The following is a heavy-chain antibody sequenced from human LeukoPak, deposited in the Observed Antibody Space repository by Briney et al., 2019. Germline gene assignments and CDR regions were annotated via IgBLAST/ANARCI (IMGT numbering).Heavy chain of an antibody. V-gene: IGHV1-2*02. D-gene: IGHD1-26*01. CDR1: GYTFTGYY. J-gene: IGHJ6*03. Sequence: ASVKVSCKASGYTFTGYYMHWVRQAPGQGLEWMGWINPNSGGTNYAQKFQGRVTITADKSTSTAYMELSSLRSEDTAVYYCARGVGATMVYYYYYMDVWGKGTTVTVSS. CDR3: ARGVGATMVYYYYYMDV. CDR2: INPNSGGT.